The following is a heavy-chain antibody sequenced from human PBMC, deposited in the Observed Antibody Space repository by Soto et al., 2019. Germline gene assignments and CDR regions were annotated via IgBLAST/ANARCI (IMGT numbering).Heavy chain of an antibody. CDR2: ISAYNGNT. Sequence: QVHLVQSGAGVEKPGASVKVSCKTSGYTFTTYGISWVRQAPGQGLGRMGWISAYNGNTNYAQTHQGRVTMTTDTCTSTAYMELRSLRSDDTAVYYCARDLYSYGYYPMAVWAQGTTVTVSS. CDR3: ARDLYSYGYYPMAV. D-gene: IGHD5-18*01. J-gene: IGHJ6*02. CDR1: GYTFTTYG. V-gene: IGHV1-18*04.